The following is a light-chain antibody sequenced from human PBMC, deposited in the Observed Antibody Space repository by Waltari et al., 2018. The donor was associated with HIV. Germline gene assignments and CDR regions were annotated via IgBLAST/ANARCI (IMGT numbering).Light chain of an antibody. V-gene: IGKV3-15*01. CDR1: QSVSRN. CDR2: GAS. J-gene: IGKJ4*01. Sequence: DIVMMQSPGTLSVSPGERATLSCRASQSVSRNLAWYQQKPGQPPRLLIYGASTRATSIPARFSATGSGTEFTLTISSLQSEDFAVYYCQQYNIWPPLTFGGGTKVEMK. CDR3: QQYNIWPPLT.